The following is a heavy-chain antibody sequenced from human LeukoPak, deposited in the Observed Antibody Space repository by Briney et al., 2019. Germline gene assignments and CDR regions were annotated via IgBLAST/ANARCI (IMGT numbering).Heavy chain of an antibody. CDR2: IYNTGST. V-gene: IGHV4-4*07. D-gene: IGHD3-10*01. CDR1: GGSVTSYY. J-gene: IGHJ3*02. CDR3: ARAPWFGELFAAFDI. Sequence: PSETLSLTCTVSGGSVTSYYWNWIRQPAGKGLEWVGRIYNTGSTWYNPSLKSRVTISVDTSKNQFSLKLSSVTAADTAVYYCARAPWFGELFAAFDIWGQGTMVTVSS.